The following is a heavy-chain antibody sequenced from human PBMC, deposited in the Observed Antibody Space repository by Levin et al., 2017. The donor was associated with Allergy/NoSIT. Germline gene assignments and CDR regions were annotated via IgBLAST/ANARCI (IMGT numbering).Heavy chain of an antibody. V-gene: IGHV4-61*01. Sequence: SQTLSLTCTVSGGSVSSGSYYWTWIRQPPGKGLQWIGFIYYTGTTNYNPSLKSRVTISVDTSKNQFSMKLSSVTAADTAVYYCARDKGGGSGSYDRHFDDWGPGTLVTVSS. CDR3: ARDKGGGSGSYDRHFDD. D-gene: IGHD3-10*01. CDR1: GGSVSSGSYY. CDR2: IYYTGTT. J-gene: IGHJ4*02.